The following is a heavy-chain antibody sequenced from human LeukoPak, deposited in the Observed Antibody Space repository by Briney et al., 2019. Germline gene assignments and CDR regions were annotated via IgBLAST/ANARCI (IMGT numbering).Heavy chain of an antibody. CDR1: GGTFSSYA. Sequence: ASVKVSCKASGGTFSSYAISWVRQAPGQGLEWMGGIIPIFGTANYAQKFQGRVTITTDESTSTAYMELSSLRSEDTAVYYCARLRGCSSTSCYHDAFDIWGQGTMVTVSS. CDR3: ARLRGCSSTSCYHDAFDI. CDR2: IIPIFGTA. D-gene: IGHD2-2*01. J-gene: IGHJ3*02. V-gene: IGHV1-69*05.